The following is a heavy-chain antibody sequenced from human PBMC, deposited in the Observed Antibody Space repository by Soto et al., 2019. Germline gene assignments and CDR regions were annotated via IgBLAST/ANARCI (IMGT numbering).Heavy chain of an antibody. V-gene: IGHV4-30-4*01. J-gene: IGHJ4*02. Sequence: QVQLQESGPGLVRPSQTLSLTCSVSGASIYNGGYFWSWIRQSPGKGLEWIGHIHTSGSPYNNPSLMSRVTISADTSMNQFSPALTSVTAGDTASYYWTRGSTTEKVASWGQGILVTVSS. CDR2: IHTSGSP. CDR3: TRGSTTEKVAS. CDR1: GASIYNGGYF.